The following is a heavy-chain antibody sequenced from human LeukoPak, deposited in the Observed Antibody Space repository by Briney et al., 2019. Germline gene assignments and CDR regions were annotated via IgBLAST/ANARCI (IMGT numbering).Heavy chain of an antibody. CDR2: ISYDGSNK. D-gene: IGHD3-10*01. CDR3: AKDLWFGESPFDY. V-gene: IGHV3-30*07. J-gene: IGHJ4*02. CDR1: GFTFSSYA. Sequence: GGSLRLSCAASGFTFSSYAMHWVRQAPGKGLEWVAVISYDGSNKYYADSVKGRFTISRDNSKNTLYLQMNSLRAEDTAVYYCAKDLWFGESPFDYWGQGTLVTVSS.